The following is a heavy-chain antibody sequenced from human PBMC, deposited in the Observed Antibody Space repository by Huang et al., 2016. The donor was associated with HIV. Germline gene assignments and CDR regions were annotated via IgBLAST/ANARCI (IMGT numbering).Heavy chain of an antibody. V-gene: IGHV1-18*01. Sequence: QAQLLQSGPEVKRPGASVKVSCKASGYTFTKYGVNWVRQAPGQGLEWMGWISDYNGNTNYAQKVQGRGTLTTDTSTTTAYMELKNLSPDDTAVYFCARDEWYPLQNWFDVWGQGSLLTVSP. CDR1: GYTFTKYG. D-gene: IGHD3-3*01. CDR3: ARDEWYPLQNWFDV. J-gene: IGHJ5*02. CDR2: ISDYNGNT.